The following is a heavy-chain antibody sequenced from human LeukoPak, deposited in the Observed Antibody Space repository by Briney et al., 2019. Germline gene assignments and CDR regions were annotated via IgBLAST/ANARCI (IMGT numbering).Heavy chain of an antibody. J-gene: IGHJ3*02. V-gene: IGHV1-46*01. D-gene: IGHD1-26*01. CDR2: INPSGGST. CDR3: ARVLGATTSTGIVYGDAFDI. CDR1: GYTFTSYY. Sequence: ASVKVSCKASGYTFTSYYMHWVRQAPGQGLEWMGIINPSGGSTSYAQKFQGRVTMTRDTSISTAYMELSRLRSDDTAVYYCARVLGATTSTGIVYGDAFDIWGQGTMVTVSS.